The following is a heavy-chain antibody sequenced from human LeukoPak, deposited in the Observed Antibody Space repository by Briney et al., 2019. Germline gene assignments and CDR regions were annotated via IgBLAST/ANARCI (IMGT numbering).Heavy chain of an antibody. CDR3: ARARRGYNYDHDAFDI. D-gene: IGHD5-18*01. Sequence: SETLSLTCTVSAGSISSYFWSWIRQPPGKGLEWIGYIHDSGRTNHNPSLKSRVTILLDAFKNQFSLKLSSVTAADTAVYYCARARRGYNYDHDAFDIWGQGTMVTVSS. J-gene: IGHJ3*02. CDR1: AGSISSYF. V-gene: IGHV4-59*01. CDR2: IHDSGRT.